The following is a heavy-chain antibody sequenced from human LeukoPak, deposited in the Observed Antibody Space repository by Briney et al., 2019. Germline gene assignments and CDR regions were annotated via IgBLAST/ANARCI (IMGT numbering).Heavy chain of an antibody. J-gene: IGHJ6*02. CDR3: ARELLSYGMDV. CDR2: IYYSGST. D-gene: IGHD3-10*01. V-gene: IGHV4-59*08. CDR1: GGSISSYY. Sequence: SETLSLTCTVSGGSISSYYWSWIRQPPGKGLEWIGYIYYSGSTNYNPSLKSRVTISVDTSKNQFSLKLGSVTAADTAVYYCARELLSYGMDVWGQGTTVTVSS.